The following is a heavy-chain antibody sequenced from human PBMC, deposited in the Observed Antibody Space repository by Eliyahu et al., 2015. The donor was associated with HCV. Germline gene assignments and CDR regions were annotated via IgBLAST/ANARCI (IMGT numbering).Heavy chain of an antibody. J-gene: IGHJ4*02. CDR3: ARDSGSYHGIHY. D-gene: IGHD1-26*01. CDR1: GYSXXSGYY. V-gene: IGHV4-38-2*02. Sequence: QVQLQESGPGLVRPSETXSLTCAVSGYSXXSGYYWGWVRQPPGKGLEWIGSFDHSGSTYYNPSLKSRVTMSLDTSRNHFSLELTSVTAADTAVYFCARDSGSYHGIHYWGQGTLVTVSS. CDR2: FDHSGST.